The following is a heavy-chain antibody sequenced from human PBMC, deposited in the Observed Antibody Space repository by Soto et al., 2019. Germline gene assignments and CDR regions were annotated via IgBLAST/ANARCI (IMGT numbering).Heavy chain of an antibody. V-gene: IGHV4-34*01. CDR2: INHSGST. CDR3: ARGGRRAVSRRWFDP. Sequence: SETLSLTCAVYGGSFSGYYWSWIRQPPGKGLEWIGEINHSGSTNYNPSLKSRVTISVDTSKNQFSLKLSSVTAADTAVYYCARGGRRAVSRRWFDPWGQGTLVTVSS. J-gene: IGHJ5*02. D-gene: IGHD6-19*01. CDR1: GGSFSGYY.